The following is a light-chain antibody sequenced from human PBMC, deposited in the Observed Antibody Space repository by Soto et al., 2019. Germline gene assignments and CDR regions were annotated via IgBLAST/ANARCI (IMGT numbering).Light chain of an antibody. CDR2: KAS. CDR1: QSISSW. CDR3: QQYNSS. J-gene: IGKJ1*01. Sequence: DIPMTQSPSTLSASVGDRVTITCRASQSISSWLAWYQQKPGKAPKLLIYKASSLESGVPSRFSGSGSGTEFTLTISSLQPDDFATYYCQQYNSSFGQGTKVEIK. V-gene: IGKV1-5*03.